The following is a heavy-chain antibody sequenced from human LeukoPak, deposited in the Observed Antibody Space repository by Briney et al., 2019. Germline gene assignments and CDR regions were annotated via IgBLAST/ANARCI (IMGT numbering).Heavy chain of an antibody. CDR1: GGSISSGGHY. V-gene: IGHV4-31*03. Sequence: SETLSLTCTVSGGSISSGGHYWSWIRQHPGKGLEWIGYIYYSGSTYYNPSLKSRVTISVGTSKNQFSLKLSSVTAADTAVYYCARVATVTTGDAFDIWGQGTMVTVSS. CDR3: ARVATVTTGDAFDI. J-gene: IGHJ3*02. CDR2: IYYSGST. D-gene: IGHD4-17*01.